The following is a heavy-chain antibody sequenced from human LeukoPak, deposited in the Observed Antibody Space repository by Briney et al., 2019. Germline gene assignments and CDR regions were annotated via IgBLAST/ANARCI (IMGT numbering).Heavy chain of an antibody. V-gene: IGHV4-31*03. CDR2: IYYSGST. CDR3: ASNRGYSYGLFDY. D-gene: IGHD5-18*01. Sequence: SGALSLPCTVSGGSISSGGDYWSWIRQHPGEGLGWIGYIYYSGSTYYNPSVKSRVTISVDTSKNQVSLKPSSVTAADTAVYYCASNRGYSYGLFDYWGQGTLVTVSS. J-gene: IGHJ4*02. CDR1: GGSISSGGDY.